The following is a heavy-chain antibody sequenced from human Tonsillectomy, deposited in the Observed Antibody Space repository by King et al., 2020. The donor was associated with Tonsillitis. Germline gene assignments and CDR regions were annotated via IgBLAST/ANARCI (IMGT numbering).Heavy chain of an antibody. CDR2: INPSGGST. D-gene: IGHD3-10*01. V-gene: IGHV1-46*01. CDR1: GYTFTSYY. J-gene: IGHJ4*02. CDR3: ARGARWFGELSPFDY. Sequence: QLVQSGAEVMKPGASVKVSCKASGYTFTSYYMHWVRQAPGQGLEWMGIINPSGGSTSYAQKFQGRVTMTRDTSTSTVYMELSNLRSEDTAVYYCARGARWFGELSPFDYWGQGTLVTVSS.